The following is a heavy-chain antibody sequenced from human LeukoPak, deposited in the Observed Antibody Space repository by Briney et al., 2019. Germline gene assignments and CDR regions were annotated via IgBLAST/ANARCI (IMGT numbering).Heavy chain of an antibody. D-gene: IGHD3-10*01. J-gene: IGHJ4*02. CDR3: ARWILYSSGSYSDY. CDR2: MHYSGST. V-gene: IGHV4-59*01. Sequence: PSETLSLTCTVSGGSISSYYWSWFRQPPGKGLEWIGYMHYSGSTNYNPSLKSRVTISVDTSKNQTSLKLSSVTAADTAVYYCARWILYSSGSYSDYWGQGTLVTVSS. CDR1: GGSISSYY.